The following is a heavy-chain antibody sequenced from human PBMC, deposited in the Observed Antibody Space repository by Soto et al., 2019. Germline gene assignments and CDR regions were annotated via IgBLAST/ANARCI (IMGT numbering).Heavy chain of an antibody. Sequence: GSLRLSCAASGFTFSIYAMSWVRQAPGKGLEWVSGISGSGGSTYYADSVKGRFTISRDSSKSTLSLQMNNLRAEDTAVYYCAKNRNVVVPAAPDAFDIWGQGTMVTVSS. J-gene: IGHJ3*02. CDR1: GFTFSIYA. CDR3: AKNRNVVVPAAPDAFDI. CDR2: ISGSGGST. V-gene: IGHV3-23*01. D-gene: IGHD2-2*01.